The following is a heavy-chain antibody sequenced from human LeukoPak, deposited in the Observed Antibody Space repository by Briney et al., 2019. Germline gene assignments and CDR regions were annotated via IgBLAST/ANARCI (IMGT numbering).Heavy chain of an antibody. CDR1: GVTFSSNS. J-gene: IGHJ6*02. CDR3: VFWWESSNYYVLDV. Sequence: PGETLRLSCAVSGVTFSSNSIHWVGWARGKAREGVEVIGYDGCNRSYADSVTRRFPISRDNSTNTMHLPMNSMRAHDTAVSLCVFWWESSNYYVLDVWGQGTAVTVSS. CDR2: IGYDGCNR. D-gene: IGHD3-16*02. V-gene: IGHV3-33*01.